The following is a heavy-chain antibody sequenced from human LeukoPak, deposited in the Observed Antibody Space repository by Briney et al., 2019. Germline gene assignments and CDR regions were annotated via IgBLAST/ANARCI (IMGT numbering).Heavy chain of an antibody. J-gene: IGHJ4*02. CDR1: GYSISSRNW. CDR3: ARGTAGGVINWGIDY. CDR2: IFYSGDT. Sequence: SETLSLTCAVSGYSISSRNWWGWIRQPPGKGLEWIGHIFYSGDTYYSPSLKSRVTMSIDTSQNQFSLKLTSVTAVDTAVYYCARGTAGGVINWGIDYWGQGTLVTVSS. V-gene: IGHV4-28*03. D-gene: IGHD3-16*02.